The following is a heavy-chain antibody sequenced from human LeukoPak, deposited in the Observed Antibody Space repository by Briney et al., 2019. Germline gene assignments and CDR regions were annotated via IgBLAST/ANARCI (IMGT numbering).Heavy chain of an antibody. CDR1: GYTFTNYF. V-gene: IGHV1-46*01. J-gene: IGHJ4*02. CDR2: INSITGTT. D-gene: IGHD3-10*01. CDR3: ARQLWSDY. Sequence: ASVKVSCKASGYTFTNYFMHWVRQAPGQGLEWMGIINSITGTTTYAQKFQGRVTMTRDTSTGTVYMELSSLRSEDTAVYYCARQLWSDYWGQGTLVTVSS.